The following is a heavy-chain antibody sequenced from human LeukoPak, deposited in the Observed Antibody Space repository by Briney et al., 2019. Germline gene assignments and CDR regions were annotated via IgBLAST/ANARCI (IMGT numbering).Heavy chain of an antibody. Sequence: TSETLSLTCAVSGGSISSGGYSWSWIRQPPGKGLEWIGYIYHSGSTYYNPSLKSRVTISVDRSKNQFSLKLSSVTAADTAVYYCARVYYSNYGGFDPWGQGTLVTVSS. V-gene: IGHV4-30-2*01. J-gene: IGHJ5*02. CDR2: IYHSGST. D-gene: IGHD4-11*01. CDR1: GGSISSGGYS. CDR3: ARVYYSNYGGFDP.